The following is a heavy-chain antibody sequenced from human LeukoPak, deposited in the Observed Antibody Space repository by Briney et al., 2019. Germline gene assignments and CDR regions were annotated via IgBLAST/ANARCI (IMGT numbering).Heavy chain of an antibody. CDR3: TTVERWLLRSSPY. V-gene: IGHV3-15*01. CDR1: GFTFTNAW. J-gene: IGHJ4*02. D-gene: IGHD4-23*01. CDR2: IKTKIDGETT. Sequence: PGGSLRLSCAASGFTFTNAWMTWVRQAPGKGLEWVGRIKTKIDGETTDYAEPVKGRFTISRDDSKNTLYLRMNSLKTDDTAVYYCTTVERWLLRSSPYWGQGTLVTVSS.